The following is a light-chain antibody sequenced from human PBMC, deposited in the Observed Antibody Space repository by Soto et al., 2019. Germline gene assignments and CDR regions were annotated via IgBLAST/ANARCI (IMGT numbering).Light chain of an antibody. CDR2: TTS. CDR1: QSISSY. Sequence: DIQMTQSPSSLSASVGDRVTITCRASQSISSYLNWYQQKPGKAPKLLIYTTSNLQSGVPSRLSGSGSGTDFTLTISSLQPEDFATYYCQQSYTTPRTFGQGTKVEI. CDR3: QQSYTTPRT. V-gene: IGKV1-39*01. J-gene: IGKJ1*01.